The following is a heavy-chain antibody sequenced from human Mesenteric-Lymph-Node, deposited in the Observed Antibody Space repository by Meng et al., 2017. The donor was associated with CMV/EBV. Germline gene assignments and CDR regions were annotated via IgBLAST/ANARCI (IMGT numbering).Heavy chain of an antibody. CDR3: ARGKGVLRFLEWPGTYYFDY. V-gene: IGHV3-11*04. D-gene: IGHD3-3*01. CDR1: GFTFSDYY. J-gene: IGHJ4*02. CDR2: ISSSGSTI. Sequence: GGSLRLSCAASGFTFSDYYMSWIRQAPGKGLEWVSYISSSGSTIYYADSVKGRFTISRDNAKNSLYLQMNSLRAEDTAVYYCARGKGVLRFLEWPGTYYFDYWGQGTLVTVSS.